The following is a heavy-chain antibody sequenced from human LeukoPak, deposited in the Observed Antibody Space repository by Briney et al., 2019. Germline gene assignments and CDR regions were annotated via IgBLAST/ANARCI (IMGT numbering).Heavy chain of an antibody. CDR2: IYYSGST. CDR3: ARDQYYYGSGSYYSLDY. D-gene: IGHD3-10*01. J-gene: IGHJ4*02. CDR1: GGSISSGDYY. V-gene: IGHV4-30-4*01. Sequence: SETLSLTCTVSGGSISSGDYYWSWIRQPPGKGLEWIGYIYYSGSTYYDPSLKSRVTMSVDTSKNRFSLKLSSVTAADTAVYYCARDQYYYGSGSYYSLDYWGQGTLVTVSS.